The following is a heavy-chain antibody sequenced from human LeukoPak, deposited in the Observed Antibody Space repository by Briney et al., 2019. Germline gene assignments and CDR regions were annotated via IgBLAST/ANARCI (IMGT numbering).Heavy chain of an antibody. J-gene: IGHJ6*03. CDR1: AFTFRNYG. Sequence: GGSLRLSCAASAFTFRNYGMHWVRQAPGKGLEWVAFIRYDGGNKNYADSVKGRFTISRDNAENSLYLQMNSLRAEDTAVYYCARAAIAAARIYYYMDVWGKGTTVTVSS. CDR3: ARAAIAAARIYYYMDV. CDR2: IRYDGGNK. D-gene: IGHD6-13*01. V-gene: IGHV3-30*02.